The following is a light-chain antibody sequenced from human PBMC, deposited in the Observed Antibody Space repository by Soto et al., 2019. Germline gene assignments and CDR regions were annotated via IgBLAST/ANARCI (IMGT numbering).Light chain of an antibody. Sequence: EIVMTQSPATLSVSPGERATLSCRASQSLSGNLAWYQQRPGQAPSLLIYGASTRATGIPARFSGSGSGTEFTLTISSLQPEDFAVYYCPQYDNRPPLTFGGGTRVEIK. CDR2: GAS. CDR3: PQYDNRPPLT. CDR1: QSLSGN. J-gene: IGKJ4*01. V-gene: IGKV3-15*01.